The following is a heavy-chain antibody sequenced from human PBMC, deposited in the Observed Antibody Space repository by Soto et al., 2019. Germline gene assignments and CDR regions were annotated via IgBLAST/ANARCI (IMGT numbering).Heavy chain of an antibody. V-gene: IGHV4-61*08. CDR3: TREQSDDNYFDP. D-gene: IGHD6-19*01. Sequence: SETLSLTCTVSGAALSSGGYFYTWVRQLPGKGLEWLGYIYYSGGTNHNPPLKSRVTISLDKSKSQFSLGLISVTAADTAVYYCTREQSDDNYFDPWGQGTLVTVSS. CDR1: GAALSSGGYF. J-gene: IGHJ5*02. CDR2: IYYSGGT.